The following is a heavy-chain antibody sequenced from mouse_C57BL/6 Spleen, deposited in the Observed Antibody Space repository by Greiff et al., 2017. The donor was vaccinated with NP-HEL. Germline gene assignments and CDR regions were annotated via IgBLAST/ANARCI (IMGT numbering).Heavy chain of an antibody. V-gene: IGHV1-69*01. CDR3: ARDYGSRRDYAMDY. CDR1: GYTFTSYW. D-gene: IGHD1-1*01. CDR2: IDPSDSYT. J-gene: IGHJ4*01. Sequence: QVQLQQPGAELVMPGASVKLSCKASGYTFTSYWMHWVKQRPGQGLEWIGEIDPSDSYTNYNQKFKGKSTLTVDKSSSTAYMQLSSLTSEDSAVYYCARDYGSRRDYAMDYWGQGTSVTVSS.